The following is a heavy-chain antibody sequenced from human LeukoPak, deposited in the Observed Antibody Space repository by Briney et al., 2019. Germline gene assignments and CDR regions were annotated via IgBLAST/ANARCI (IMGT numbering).Heavy chain of an antibody. CDR1: GFTFGDYA. CDR3: TREPFGGYVGYFDY. D-gene: IGHD5-12*01. J-gene: IGHJ4*02. CDR2: IRSKAYGGTT. Sequence: PGGSLRLSCTASGFTFGDYAMSWVRQAPGKGLEWVGFIRSKAYGGTTEYAASVKARFTISRDDSKSIAYLQMNSLKTEDTAVYYCTREPFGGYVGYFDYWGQGTLVTVSS. V-gene: IGHV3-49*04.